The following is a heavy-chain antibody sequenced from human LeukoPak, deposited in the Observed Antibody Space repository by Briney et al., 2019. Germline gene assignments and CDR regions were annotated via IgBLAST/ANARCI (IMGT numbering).Heavy chain of an antibody. D-gene: IGHD3-9*01. CDR1: GGSISSYY. Sequence: SQTLSLTCTVSGGSISSYYWSWIRQPAGKGLEWIGRIYTSGSTNFNPSLKTRVTMSVDTSKSPFSLKLRCVTAADTAVYYCARASTDILTGYPGIFSFDTWGQGTLVTVSS. CDR2: IYTSGST. CDR3: ARASTDILTGYPGIFSFDT. J-gene: IGHJ5*02. V-gene: IGHV4-4*07.